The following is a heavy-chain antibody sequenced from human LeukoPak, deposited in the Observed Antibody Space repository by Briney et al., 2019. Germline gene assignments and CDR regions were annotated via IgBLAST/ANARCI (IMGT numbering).Heavy chain of an antibody. J-gene: IGHJ4*02. D-gene: IGHD3-10*01. CDR1: GFTVSSNY. CDR2: IYSGGST. Sequence: GGSLRLSCAASGFTVSSNYMSWGRQAPGKGLEWVSVIYSGGSTYYADSVKGRFTISRDNSKSMLYIQMNSLRAEDTAVYYCARAKPKNMVRGLIMRRESRYYFDYWGQGTLVTVSS. V-gene: IGHV3-53*01. CDR3: ARAKPKNMVRGLIMRRESRYYFDY.